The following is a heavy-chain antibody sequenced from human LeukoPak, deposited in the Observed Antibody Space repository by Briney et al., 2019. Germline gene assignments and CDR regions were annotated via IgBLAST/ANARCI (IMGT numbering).Heavy chain of an antibody. CDR3: ARDAAGIHQEGAFDI. CDR2: IYSGGST. CDR1: GFTVSSNY. D-gene: IGHD5-18*01. J-gene: IGHJ3*02. Sequence: GGSLRLSCAASGFTVSSNYMSWVRQAPGKGLEWVSVIYSGGSTYYADSVKGRFTISRDNSKNTVYLQMNSLRAEDTAVYYCARDAAGIHQEGAFDIWGQGTMVSVSS. V-gene: IGHV3-53*01.